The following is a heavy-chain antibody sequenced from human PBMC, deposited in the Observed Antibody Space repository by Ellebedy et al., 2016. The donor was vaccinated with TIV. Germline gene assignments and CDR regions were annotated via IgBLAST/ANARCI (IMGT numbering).Heavy chain of an antibody. Sequence: GESLKISXTASGFTFSNYWMHWVRQVPGKGLELVSGISGSGGSTYYADSVKGRFTISRDNSKNTVSLQMNSLRAEDTAVYFCAKRGDLWGQGTLVTVSA. V-gene: IGHV3-23*01. CDR3: AKRGDL. D-gene: IGHD3-3*01. CDR2: ISGSGGST. CDR1: GFTFSNYW. J-gene: IGHJ4*02.